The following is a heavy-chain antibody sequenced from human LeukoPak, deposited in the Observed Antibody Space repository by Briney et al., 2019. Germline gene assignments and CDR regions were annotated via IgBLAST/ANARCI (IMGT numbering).Heavy chain of an antibody. CDR2: IKQDGSEK. Sequence: GGSLRLSCAASGFTFSSYSMNWVRQAPGKGLEWVANIKQDGSEKYYVDSVKGRFTISRDNAKNSLYLQMNSLRAEDTAVYYCARDTAGNDYWGQGTLVTVSS. J-gene: IGHJ4*02. CDR3: ARDTAGNDY. D-gene: IGHD6-19*01. V-gene: IGHV3-7*01. CDR1: GFTFSSYS.